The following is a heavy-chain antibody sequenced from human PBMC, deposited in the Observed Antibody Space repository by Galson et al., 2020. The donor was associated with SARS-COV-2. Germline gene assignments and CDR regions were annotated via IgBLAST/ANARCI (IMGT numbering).Heavy chain of an antibody. CDR1: GVSINAYY. CDR3: ARALSVLDYRFGLDV. CDR2: IHYIGTT. D-gene: IGHD4-17*01. J-gene: IGHJ6*02. Sequence: SETLTLTCNVSGVSINAYYWSWLRQPPGKGLEWIGYIHYIGTTNYNPSLKSRVTISVDTTKNHFSLQLNSVTAADTAIYYCARALSVLDYRFGLDVWGQGTAFTVSS. V-gene: IGHV4-59*01.